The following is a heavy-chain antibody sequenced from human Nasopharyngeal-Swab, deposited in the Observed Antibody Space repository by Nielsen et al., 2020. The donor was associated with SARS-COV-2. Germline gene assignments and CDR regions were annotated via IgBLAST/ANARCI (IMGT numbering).Heavy chain of an antibody. CDR2: ISYDGRNK. CDR1: GFTFSSYA. CDR3: ARDGREYYYFDSSEVGFDY. J-gene: IGHJ4*01. Sequence: GESLKISCAASGFTFSSYAIHWVRQAPGKGLEGVTFISYDGRNKYYADSVKGRFTISRDNSKNTLYLQMNSLRAEDTAVYYCARDGREYYYFDSSEVGFDYWGHGTLVTVSS. V-gene: IGHV3-30*04. D-gene: IGHD3-22*01.